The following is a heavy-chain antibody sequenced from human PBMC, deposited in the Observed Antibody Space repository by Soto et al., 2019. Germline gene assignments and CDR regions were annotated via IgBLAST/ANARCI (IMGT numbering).Heavy chain of an antibody. D-gene: IGHD5-12*01. J-gene: IGHJ4*02. Sequence: SETLSLTCTVSGGSISSYYWSWIRQPPGKGLEWIGYIYYSGSTNYNPSLKSRVTISVDTSKNQFSLKLSSVTAADTAVYYCARMRDSGSENFDYWGQGTLVPVSS. CDR1: GGSISSYY. CDR3: ARMRDSGSENFDY. CDR2: IYYSGST. V-gene: IGHV4-59*12.